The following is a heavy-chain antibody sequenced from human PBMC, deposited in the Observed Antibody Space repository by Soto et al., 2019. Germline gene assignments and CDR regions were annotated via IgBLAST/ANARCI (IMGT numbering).Heavy chain of an antibody. D-gene: IGHD3-10*01. Sequence: ASVKVSCKASGYTFTSYGISWVRQAPGQGLEWMGWISAYNGNTNYAQKLQGRVTMTTDTSKSTAYMELRSLRSDDTAVYYCAIMVDVTVGGLPYYYYGMDVWGQGTTVTVSS. CDR2: ISAYNGNT. J-gene: IGHJ6*02. CDR3: AIMVDVTVGGLPYYYYGMDV. V-gene: IGHV1-18*01. CDR1: GYTFTSYG.